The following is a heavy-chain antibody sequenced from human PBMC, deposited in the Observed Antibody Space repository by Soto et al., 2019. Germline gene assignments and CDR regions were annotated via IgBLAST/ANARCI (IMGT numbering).Heavy chain of an antibody. CDR1: GFTFFNYA. CDR2: ILYDGRNK. J-gene: IGHJ5*02. CDR3: TRDASRDSSARGWFDP. Sequence: GGSLRLSCAASGFTFFNYAMHWVRQAPGKGLEWVAVILYDGRNKYYADSVKGRFTISRDNAKSSLHLQMNSLRAEDTAVYYCTRDASRDSSARGWFDPWGPGTLVTVSS. D-gene: IGHD6-13*01. V-gene: IGHV3-30*04.